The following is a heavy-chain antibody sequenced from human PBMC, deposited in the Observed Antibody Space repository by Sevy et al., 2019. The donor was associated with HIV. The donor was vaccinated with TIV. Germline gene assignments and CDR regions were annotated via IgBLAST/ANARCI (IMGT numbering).Heavy chain of an antibody. CDR2: MYNTWST. CDR1: GGSISSYL. CDR3: ARHQTTTVLYAFDL. V-gene: IGHV4-59*08. D-gene: IGHD4-17*01. J-gene: IGHJ3*01. Sequence: SETLSLTCTVSGGSISSYLWSWIRQPPGRGLEWFGYMYNTWSTNYNPSLKSRFTISPDTSTNQISLKLSSVTTADTAVYYCARHQTTTVLYAFDLWGQGTMVTVSS.